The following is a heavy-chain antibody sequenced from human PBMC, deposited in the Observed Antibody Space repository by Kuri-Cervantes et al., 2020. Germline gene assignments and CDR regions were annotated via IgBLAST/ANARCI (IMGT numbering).Heavy chain of an antibody. J-gene: IGHJ4*02. CDR3: GRSSTGMPLDC. CDR2: ISYDGSNK. CDR1: GFTFSSYG. D-gene: IGHD1-1*01. Sequence: GESLKISCAASGFTFSSYGMHWVRQAPGKGLEWVAVISYDGSNKYYADSVKGRFTISRDNSKNTLYLQMNSLRAEDTAVYYCGRSSTGMPLDCWGQGTLVTVSS. V-gene: IGHV3-30*03.